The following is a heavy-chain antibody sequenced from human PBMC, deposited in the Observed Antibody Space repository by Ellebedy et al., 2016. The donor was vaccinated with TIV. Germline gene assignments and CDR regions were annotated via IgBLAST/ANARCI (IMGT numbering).Heavy chain of an antibody. D-gene: IGHD2-21*01. V-gene: IGHV4-39*07. CDR2: IYYSGST. J-gene: IGHJ6*02. CDR3: ARLERNDKVVDYYYGMDV. Sequence: SETLSLTXTVSGGSISSSSYYWGWIRQPPGKGLEWIGSIYYSGSTYYNPSLKSRVTISVDTSKNQFSLKLSSVTAADTAVYYCARLERNDKVVDYYYGMDVWGQGTTVTVSS. CDR1: GGSISSSSYY.